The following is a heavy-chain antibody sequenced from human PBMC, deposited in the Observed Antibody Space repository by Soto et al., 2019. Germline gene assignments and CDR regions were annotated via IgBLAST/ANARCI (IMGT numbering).Heavy chain of an antibody. CDR3: TTDSADIVVVPATFGMDV. V-gene: IGHV1-8*01. D-gene: IGHD2-2*01. CDR2: MNPNSGNT. J-gene: IGHJ6*02. CDR1: GYTFTSYD. Sequence: ASVKVSCKASGYTFTSYDINWVRQATGQGLEWMGWMNPNSGNTGYAQKFQGRVTMTRNTSISTAYMELNNLRTEDTAVYHCTTDSADIVVVPATFGMDVWGQGTTVTVSS.